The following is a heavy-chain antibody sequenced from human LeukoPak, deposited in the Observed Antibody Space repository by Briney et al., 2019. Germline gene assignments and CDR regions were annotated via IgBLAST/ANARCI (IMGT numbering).Heavy chain of an antibody. D-gene: IGHD4-11*01. CDR3: ARVPHSHFDH. V-gene: IGHV1-18*01. Sequence: ASVKVSCQTVGYTFTNYDIAWVRQAPGQGLGWMGWIGVQNGNTNFGQKFQGRVTLTTDTSANTAYMELRGLRDDDTAIYYCARVPHSHFDHWGQGTLLIVSS. J-gene: IGHJ4*02. CDR1: GYTFTNYD. CDR2: IGVQNGNT.